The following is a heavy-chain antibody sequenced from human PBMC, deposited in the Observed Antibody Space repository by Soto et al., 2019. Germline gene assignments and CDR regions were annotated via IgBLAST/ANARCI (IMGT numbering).Heavy chain of an antibody. CDR2: ISGSGGSK. CDR3: ANGVAARAPYYYGMDV. V-gene: IGHV3-23*01. D-gene: IGHD6-6*01. CDR1: GFTFSSYA. Sequence: GGSLRLSCAASGFTFSSYAMSWVRQAPGKGLEWVSAISGSGGSKYYADSVKGRFTISRDNSKNTLYLQMNSLRAEDTAVYYCANGVAARAPYYYGMDVWGQGTTVTVSS. J-gene: IGHJ6*02.